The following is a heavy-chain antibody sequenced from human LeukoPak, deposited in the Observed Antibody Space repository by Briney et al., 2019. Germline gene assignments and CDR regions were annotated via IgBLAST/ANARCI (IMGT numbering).Heavy chain of an antibody. V-gene: IGHV3-11*01. CDR1: GFTFSDYY. CDR3: ARKGLGGELGGFDS. CDR2: ISSSGSTI. Sequence: SGGSLRLSCAASGFTFSDYYMSWIRQAPGKGLEWVSYISSSGSTIYYADSVKGRFTISRDNAKNSLYLQMNSLRVEDTALYHCARKGLGGELGGFDSWGQGTLVTVSS. D-gene: IGHD1-7*01. J-gene: IGHJ4*02.